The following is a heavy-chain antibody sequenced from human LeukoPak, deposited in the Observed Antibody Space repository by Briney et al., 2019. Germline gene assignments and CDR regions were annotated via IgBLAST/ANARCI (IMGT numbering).Heavy chain of an antibody. Sequence: ASVKVSCKASGYTFTGYYMHWVRQAPGKGLEWMGGFDPEDGETIYAQKFQGRVTMTEDTSTDTAYMELSSLRSEDTAVYYCATTSPGIVGAYAFDIWGQGTMVTVSS. V-gene: IGHV1-24*01. CDR3: ATTSPGIVGAYAFDI. CDR2: FDPEDGET. D-gene: IGHD1-26*01. CDR1: GYTFTGYY. J-gene: IGHJ3*02.